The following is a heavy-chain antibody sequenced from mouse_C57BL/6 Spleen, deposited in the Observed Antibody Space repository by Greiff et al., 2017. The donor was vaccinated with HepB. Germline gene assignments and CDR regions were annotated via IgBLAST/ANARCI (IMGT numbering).Heavy chain of an antibody. Sequence: QVQLKESGAELARPGASVKLSCKASGYTFTSYGISWVKQRTGQGLEWIGEIYPRSGNTYYNEKFKGKATLTADKSSSTAYMELRSLTSEDSAVYFCARGPLTGTFYWYFDVWGTGTTVTVAS. V-gene: IGHV1-81*01. D-gene: IGHD4-1*01. CDR3: ARGPLTGTFYWYFDV. J-gene: IGHJ1*03. CDR1: GYTFTSYG. CDR2: IYPRSGNT.